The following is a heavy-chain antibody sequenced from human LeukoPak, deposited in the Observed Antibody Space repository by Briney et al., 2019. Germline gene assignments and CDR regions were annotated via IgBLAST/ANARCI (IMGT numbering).Heavy chain of an antibody. D-gene: IGHD3-9*01. CDR3: AKDSVLRYFDWLLSPIDAFDI. Sequence: GGSLRLSCAASGFTFSSYAISWVRQAPGKGLEWVSAISCSGGSTYYADSVKGRFTISRDNSKNTLYLQMNSLRAEDTAVYYCAKDSVLRYFDWLLSPIDAFDIWGQGTMVTVSS. V-gene: IGHV3-23*01. CDR2: ISCSGGST. CDR1: GFTFSSYA. J-gene: IGHJ3*02.